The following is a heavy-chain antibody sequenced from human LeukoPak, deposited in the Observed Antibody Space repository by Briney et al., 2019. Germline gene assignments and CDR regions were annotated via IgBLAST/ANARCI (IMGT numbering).Heavy chain of an antibody. CDR3: ARELRHDYYDSSGLLD. J-gene: IGHJ4*02. CDR1: GFTFSSYS. Sequence: GGSLLLSCAASGFTFSSYSMNWVRQAPGKGLEWVSSISSSSSYIYYADSVKGRFTISRDNAKNSLYLQMNSLRAEDTAVYYCARELRHDYYDSSGLLDWGQGTLVTVSS. D-gene: IGHD3-22*01. V-gene: IGHV3-21*01. CDR2: ISSSSSYI.